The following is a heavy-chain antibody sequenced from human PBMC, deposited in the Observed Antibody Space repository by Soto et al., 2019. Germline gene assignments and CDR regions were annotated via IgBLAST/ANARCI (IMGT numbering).Heavy chain of an antibody. CDR2: IWYDGSNK. D-gene: IGHD3-10*01. J-gene: IGHJ4*02. CDR1: GFTFSSYG. V-gene: IGHV3-33*01. CDR3: ARVRGITMVRGVISEGYFGY. Sequence: QVQLVESGGGVVQPGRSLRLSCAASGFTFSSYGMHWVRQAPGKGLEWVAVIWYDGSNKYYADSVKGRFTISRDNSKNTLYLQMNSLRAEDTAVYYCARVRGITMVRGVISEGYFGYWGQGTLVTVSS.